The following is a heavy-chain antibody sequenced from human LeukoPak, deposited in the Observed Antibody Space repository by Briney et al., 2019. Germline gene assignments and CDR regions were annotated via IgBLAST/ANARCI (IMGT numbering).Heavy chain of an antibody. CDR3: ARERSPRALLRYFDGFDY. D-gene: IGHD3-9*01. Sequence: VVQPGRSLRLSCAASGFTFSSYAMHWVRQAPGKGLEWVAVISYDGSNKYYADSVKGRFTISRDNSKKTLYLQMSSLRAEDTAVYYCARERSPRALLRYFDGFDYWGQGTLVTVSS. V-gene: IGHV3-30-3*01. J-gene: IGHJ4*02. CDR1: GFTFSSYA. CDR2: ISYDGSNK.